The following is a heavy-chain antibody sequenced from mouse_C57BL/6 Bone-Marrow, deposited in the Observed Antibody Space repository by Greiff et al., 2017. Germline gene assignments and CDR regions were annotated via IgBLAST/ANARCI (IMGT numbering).Heavy chain of an antibody. D-gene: IGHD2-3*01. Sequence: QVQLQQPGAELVMPGASVKLSCKASGYTFTSYWMHWVKQRPGQGLEWIGELDPSDSYTKYNPKFKGKSTLTADKSSSTAYMQLSSLTSEDSAVYYCASSRDYDDYVLYYAVDYLLQGTSVTDSS. CDR3: ASSRDYDDYVLYYAVDY. CDR1: GYTFTSYW. J-gene: IGHJ4*01. CDR2: LDPSDSYT. V-gene: IGHV1-69*01.